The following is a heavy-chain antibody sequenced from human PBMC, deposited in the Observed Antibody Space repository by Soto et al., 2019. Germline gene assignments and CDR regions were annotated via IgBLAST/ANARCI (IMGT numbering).Heavy chain of an antibody. D-gene: IGHD3-22*01. CDR3: ARDKIVVVMDV. Sequence: GGSLRLSCTASGFTFSDYAMSWVPQPPGKGLEWVSVISAGGSTYYAGSVKGRFTISRDNSKNTLYLQMNSLRAEDTAVYYCARDKIVVVMDVWGQGTTVTVSS. V-gene: IGHV3-23*01. CDR1: GFTFSDYA. CDR2: ISAGGST. J-gene: IGHJ6*02.